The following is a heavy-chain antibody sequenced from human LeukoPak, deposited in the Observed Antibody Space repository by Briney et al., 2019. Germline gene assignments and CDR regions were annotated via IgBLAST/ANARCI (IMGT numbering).Heavy chain of an antibody. CDR3: AKEGGNYYFDY. CDR2: ISGSGGST. J-gene: IGHJ4*02. D-gene: IGHD4-23*01. V-gene: IGHV3-23*01. Sequence: GGSLRLSCAASGFTFSSYAMSWVHQAPGKGLEWVSTISGSGGSTYFADSVKGRFSISRDNSKNTLYLQMNSLRAEDTAVYYCAKEGGNYYFDYWGQGTLVTVSS. CDR1: GFTFSSYA.